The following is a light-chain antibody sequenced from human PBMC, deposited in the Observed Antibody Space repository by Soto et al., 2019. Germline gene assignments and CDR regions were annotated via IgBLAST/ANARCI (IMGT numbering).Light chain of an antibody. J-gene: IGKJ5*01. Sequence: ETGFAHSPGALSLSPVYRSTVSCMASQSVSNNYLAWYQQEPGQAPRLLIYGASNRATGIPDRFSGSGSGTDFTLTISRLEPEDFAVYYCQQYGSPGTFGQGTRLEIK. V-gene: IGKV3-20*01. CDR3: QQYGSPGT. CDR1: QSVSNNY. CDR2: GAS.